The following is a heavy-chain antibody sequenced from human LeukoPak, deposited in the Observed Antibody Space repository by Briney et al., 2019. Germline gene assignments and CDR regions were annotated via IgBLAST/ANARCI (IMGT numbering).Heavy chain of an antibody. Sequence: GGSLRLSCAASGFTFSSYAMSWVRQAPGKGLEWVSAISGSGGSTYYADSVKGRFTISRDNSKNTLYLQMDSLRAEDTAVYYCAKESRARVLRFLEWYHPTGYWGQGTLVTVSS. CDR2: ISGSGGST. V-gene: IGHV3-23*01. CDR3: AKESRARVLRFLEWYHPTGY. CDR1: GFTFSSYA. J-gene: IGHJ4*02. D-gene: IGHD3-3*01.